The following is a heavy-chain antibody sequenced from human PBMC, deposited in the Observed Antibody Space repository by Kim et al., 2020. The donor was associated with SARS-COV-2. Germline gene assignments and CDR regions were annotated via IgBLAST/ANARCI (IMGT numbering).Heavy chain of an antibody. V-gene: IGHV3-33*01. D-gene: IGHD6-19*01. CDR3: ATTVGGLAVAGTGY. J-gene: IGHJ4*02. CDR1: GFTFSSYA. Sequence: GGSLRLSCAASGFTFSSYAMHWVRQAPGKGLEWVAVIWYDGSNKYYADSVKGRFTISRDNSKNTLYLQMNSLRAEDTAVYYCATTVGGLAVAGTGYWGQG. CDR2: IWYDGSNK.